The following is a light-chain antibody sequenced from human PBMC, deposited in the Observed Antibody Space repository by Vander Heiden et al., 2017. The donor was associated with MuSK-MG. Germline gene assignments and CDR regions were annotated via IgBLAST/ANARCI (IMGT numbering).Light chain of an antibody. CDR3: QQSYGMYD. CDR2: AAS. J-gene: IGKJ2*01. CDR1: QSISSY. Sequence: DIQMTPSPSSLSASVGDRVTITCRASQSISSYLNWYQQKPGKAPKLLIYAASSLQSGVPSRFSGSGSGTDFTLTISRLQPEDFATYYCQQSYGMYDFGQGTKMEIK. V-gene: IGKV1-39*01.